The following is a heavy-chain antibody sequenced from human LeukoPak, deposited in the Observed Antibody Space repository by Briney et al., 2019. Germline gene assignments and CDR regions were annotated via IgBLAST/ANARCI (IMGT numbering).Heavy chain of an antibody. CDR2: IYYSGST. CDR3: ARGGRITFDWLYQ. Sequence: SETLSLTCTVSGGSISSYYWSWIRQPSGKGLEWIGYIYYSGSTNYNPSLKSRVTISVDTSKNQFSLKLSSVTAADTAVYYCARGGRITFDWLYQWGQGTLVTVSS. D-gene: IGHD3-10*01. J-gene: IGHJ5*02. CDR1: GGSISSYY. V-gene: IGHV4-59*01.